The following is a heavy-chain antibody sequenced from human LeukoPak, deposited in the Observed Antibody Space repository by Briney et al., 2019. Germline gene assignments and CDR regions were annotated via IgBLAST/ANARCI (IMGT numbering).Heavy chain of an antibody. CDR3: AILHSKRLYSSSPNWFDP. J-gene: IGHJ5*02. D-gene: IGHD6-13*01. V-gene: IGHV3-11*03. CDR2: ISSSSSYT. Sequence: GGSLRLSCAASGFTFSDYYMTWIRQDPGEGLEWVSYISSSSSYTNHADSVKGRFTISRDNAKNSLYLQMNSLRVEDTAVYYCAILHSKRLYSSSPNWFDPWGQGTLVTVSS. CDR1: GFTFSDYY.